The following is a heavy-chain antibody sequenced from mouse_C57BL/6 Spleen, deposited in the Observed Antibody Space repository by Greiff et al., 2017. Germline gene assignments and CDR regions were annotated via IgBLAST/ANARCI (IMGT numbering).Heavy chain of an antibody. J-gene: IGHJ2*01. Sequence: VQLQQSGAELVRPGTSVKVSCKASGYAFTNSLIEWVKQRPGQGLEWIGVLNPGSGGTNYTEKFKGKATLTADKSSSTAYMQLSSLTSEDSAVYFCARSGGYYYGSSYYFDYWGQGTTLTVSS. CDR1: GYAFTNSL. CDR2: LNPGSGGT. V-gene: IGHV1-54*01. D-gene: IGHD1-1*01. CDR3: ARSGGYYYGSSYYFDY.